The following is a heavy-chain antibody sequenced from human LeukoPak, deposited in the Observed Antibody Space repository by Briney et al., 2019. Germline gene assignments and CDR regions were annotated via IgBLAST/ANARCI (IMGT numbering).Heavy chain of an antibody. CDR3: QLGLDY. D-gene: IGHD6-6*01. CDR2: INHRGII. CDR1: GGSFSGYS. J-gene: IGHJ4*02. Sequence: SETLSLTCAVYGGSFSGYSFSWIRQPPGKGLEWIGEINHRGIINYNPPLKSRVTISIDTSKNQFSLKVRSVTAADTAVYYCQLGLDYWGQGTLVTVSS. V-gene: IGHV4-34*01.